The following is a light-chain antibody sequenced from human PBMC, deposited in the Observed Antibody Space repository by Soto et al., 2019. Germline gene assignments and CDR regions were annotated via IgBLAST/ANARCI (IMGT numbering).Light chain of an antibody. J-gene: IGKJ1*01. CDR1: QSISSW. Sequence: DIQMSQSPSTLSASVGDRVTITCRASQSISSWLAWYQQKPGKAPKLLIYEASSIESGVPSRFSGSGSGTEFTLTISSLQPDDFAVYYCQQYNNLPRTFGQGTKVDIK. CDR2: EAS. V-gene: IGKV1-5*03. CDR3: QQYNNLPRT.